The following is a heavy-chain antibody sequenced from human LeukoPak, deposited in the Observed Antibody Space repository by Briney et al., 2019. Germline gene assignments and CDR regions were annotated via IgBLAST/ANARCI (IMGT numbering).Heavy chain of an antibody. CDR1: GGTFSSYA. Sequence: SVKVSCKASGGTFSSYAISWVRQAPGQGLEWMGRIIPILGIANYTQKFQGRVTITADKSTSTAYMELSSLRSEDTAVYYCARANWFDPWGQGTLVTVSS. V-gene: IGHV1-69*04. CDR2: IIPILGIA. J-gene: IGHJ5*02. CDR3: ARANWFDP.